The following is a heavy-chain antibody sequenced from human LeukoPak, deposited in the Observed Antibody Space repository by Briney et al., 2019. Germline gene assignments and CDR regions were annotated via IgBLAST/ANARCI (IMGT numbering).Heavy chain of an antibody. V-gene: IGHV3-7*01. J-gene: IGHJ4*02. CDR1: GFMLSGSA. D-gene: IGHD6-19*01. CDR3: ARDRAVAGLFDY. Sequence: PGGSLRLSCAASGFMLSGSAMNWVRQAPGKGLEWVGNIKEDGSEKNYVDSVKGRFTISRDNTKNSVYLQMNSLRAEDTAVYYCARDRAVAGLFDYWGQGTLVTVSS. CDR2: IKEDGSEK.